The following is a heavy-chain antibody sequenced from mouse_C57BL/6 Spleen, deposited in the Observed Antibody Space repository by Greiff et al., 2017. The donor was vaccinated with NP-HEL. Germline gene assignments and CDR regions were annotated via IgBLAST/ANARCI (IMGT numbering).Heavy chain of an antibody. CDR2: INPGSGGT. V-gene: IGHV1-54*01. CDR3: ASHYDYAWFAY. J-gene: IGHJ3*01. CDR1: GYAFTNYL. D-gene: IGHD2-4*01. Sequence: QVQLQQSGAELVRPGTSVKVSCKASGYAFTNYLIEWVKQRPGQGLEWIGVINPGSGGTNYNEKFKGKATLTADKSSSTAYMQLSSLTSEDSAVYFCASHYDYAWFAYWGQGTLVTVSA.